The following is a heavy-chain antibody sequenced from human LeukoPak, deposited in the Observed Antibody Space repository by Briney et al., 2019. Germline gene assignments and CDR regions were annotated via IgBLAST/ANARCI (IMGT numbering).Heavy chain of an antibody. CDR3: ARAGSSGGSSRLQRGYYYGMDV. CDR2: ISSNGGST. J-gene: IGHJ6*02. V-gene: IGHV3-64*01. D-gene: IGHD2-15*01. Sequence: GGSLRLSCAASGFTLSSYAMHWVRQAPGKGLEYVSAISSNGGSTYYANSVKGRFTISRDNSKNTLYLQMGSLRAEDMAVYYCARAGSSGGSSRLQRGYYYGMDVWGQGTTVTVSS. CDR1: GFTLSSYA.